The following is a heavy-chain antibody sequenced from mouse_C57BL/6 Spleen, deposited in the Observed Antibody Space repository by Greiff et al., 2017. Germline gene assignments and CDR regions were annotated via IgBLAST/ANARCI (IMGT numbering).Heavy chain of an antibody. CDR3: ARDDWYYGSSYY. D-gene: IGHD1-1*01. V-gene: IGHV3-6*01. Sequence: EVQRVESGPGLVKPSQSLSLTCSVTGYSITSGYYWNWIRQFPGNKLEWMGYISYDGSNNYNPSLKNRISITRDTSKNQFFLKLNSVTTEDTATYYCARDDWYYGSSYYWGQGTTLTVSS. CDR2: ISYDGSN. J-gene: IGHJ2*01. CDR1: GYSITSGYY.